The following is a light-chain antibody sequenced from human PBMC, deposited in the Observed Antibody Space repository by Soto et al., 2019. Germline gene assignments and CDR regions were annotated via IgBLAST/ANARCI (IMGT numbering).Light chain of an antibody. J-gene: IGKJ1*01. CDR3: QQSYSTPRT. CDR2: AAS. V-gene: IGKV1-39*01. CDR1: QSISNY. Sequence: DIQMTQSPSSLPASVGDRVTITCRASQSISNYLNWYQQKPGKAPKLLMYAASSLQSGVPSRFGGSGSGTDFTLTISSLQPEDFVTYYCQQSYSTPRTFGQGTKVEIK.